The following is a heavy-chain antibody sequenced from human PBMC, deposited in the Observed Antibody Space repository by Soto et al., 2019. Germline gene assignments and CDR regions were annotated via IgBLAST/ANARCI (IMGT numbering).Heavy chain of an antibody. D-gene: IGHD6-13*01. V-gene: IGHV4-31*03. J-gene: IGHJ5*02. CDR2: IYYSGST. CDR3: ARGVEVVGSSLNWFAP. CDR1: GGSISSGGYY. Sequence: QVQLQESGPGLVKPSQTLSLTCTVSGGSISSGGYYWSWIRQHPGKGLEWIGYIYYSGSTYYNPSLKVRVTISXXTXKXXFSLKLSSVTAADTAVYSCARGVEVVGSSLNWFAPWGQGPLVTVSS.